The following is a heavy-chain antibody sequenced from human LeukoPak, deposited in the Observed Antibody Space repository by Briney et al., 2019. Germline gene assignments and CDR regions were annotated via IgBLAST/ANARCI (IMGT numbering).Heavy chain of an antibody. V-gene: IGHV3-11*01. CDR3: ARLQRRPGMNGMDV. CDR1: GFTFSDYY. D-gene: IGHD6-25*01. CDR2: ISSSGSTI. J-gene: IGHJ6*02. Sequence: GGSLTLSCAASGFTFSDYYMSWIRQAPGKGLEGVSYISSSGSTIYYANSVKGRFTISRDNAKNSLYLQMNSLRAEDTAVYYCARLQRRPGMNGMDVWGQGTTVTVSS.